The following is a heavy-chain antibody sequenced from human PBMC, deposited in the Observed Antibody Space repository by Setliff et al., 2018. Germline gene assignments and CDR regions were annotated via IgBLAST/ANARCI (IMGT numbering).Heavy chain of an antibody. CDR2: FSSRNDYI. J-gene: IGHJ5*01. Sequence: GGSLRLSCAASGFTFSTYNMNWVRQAPGKGLEWVASFSSRNDYIYHADSVKGRFTISRDNAKTSLYLQMDSLRVEDTAVYFCARSPGWIPWFDSWGQGTLVTVSS. D-gene: IGHD5-18*01. CDR3: ARSPGWIPWFDS. CDR1: GFTFSTYN. V-gene: IGHV3-21*01.